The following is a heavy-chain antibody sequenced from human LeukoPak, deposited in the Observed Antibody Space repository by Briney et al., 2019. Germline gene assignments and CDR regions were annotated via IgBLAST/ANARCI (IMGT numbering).Heavy chain of an antibody. V-gene: IGHV3-53*01. J-gene: IGHJ4*02. Sequence: GGSLRLSCAVSGFTVSSNYMSWVRQAPGKGLEWVSVIYDIGNTYYADSVKGRFTISRDTSKNTVYLQMNSLRAEDTAVYYCARGGMRRPYDCWGQGALVNVSS. CDR3: ARGGMRRPYDC. CDR1: GFTVSSNY. CDR2: IYDIGNT.